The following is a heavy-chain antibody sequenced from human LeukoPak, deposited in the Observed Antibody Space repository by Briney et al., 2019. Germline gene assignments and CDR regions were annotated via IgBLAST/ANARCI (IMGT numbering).Heavy chain of an antibody. CDR1: GGSISSYY. CDR3: ARGPVVAATTYFDY. J-gene: IGHJ4*02. D-gene: IGHD2-15*01. CDR2: IYYSGST. V-gene: IGHV4-59*01. Sequence: ETLSLTCTVSGGSISSYYWSWIRQPPGKGLEWIGYIYYSGSTNYNPSLKSRVTISVDTSKNQFSLKLSSVTAADTAVYYCARGPVVAATTYFDYWGQGTLVTVSS.